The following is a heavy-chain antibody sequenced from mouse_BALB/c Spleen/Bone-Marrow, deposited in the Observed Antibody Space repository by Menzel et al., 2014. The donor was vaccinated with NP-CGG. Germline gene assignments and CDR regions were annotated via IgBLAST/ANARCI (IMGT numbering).Heavy chain of an antibody. J-gene: IGHJ3*01. CDR2: IWGDGST. V-gene: IGHV2-3*01. D-gene: IGHD3-3*01. Sequence: VKLLESGPGLVAPSQSLSITCTVSGFSLTNYGISWVRPPPGKGLEWLGVIWGDGSTNYHSALISRLSISKDNSKSQVLLKLNSLQTDDTATYYCRGGPWFAYWGQGTLVTVSA. CDR1: GFSLTNYG. CDR3: RGGPWFAY.